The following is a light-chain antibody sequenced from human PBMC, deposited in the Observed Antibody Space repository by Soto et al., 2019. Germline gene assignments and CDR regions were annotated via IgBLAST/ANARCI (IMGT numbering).Light chain of an antibody. Sequence: EIVLTQSPGTLSLSPGERATLSCRASQSVSSSFLAWYQHKPGQAPRLIIYGASSRATGIPDRFSGSGSGADFTLTISRLEPEDFAVYYCQHSGDFRWTFGQGTKVEVK. CDR1: QSVSSSF. J-gene: IGKJ1*01. CDR3: QHSGDFRWT. CDR2: GAS. V-gene: IGKV3-20*01.